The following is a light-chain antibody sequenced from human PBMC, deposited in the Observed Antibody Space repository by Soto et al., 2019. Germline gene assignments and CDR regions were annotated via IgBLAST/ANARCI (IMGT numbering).Light chain of an antibody. V-gene: IGLV7-46*01. CDR2: DTS. J-gene: IGLJ2*01. CDR1: TGAVTSGHY. Sequence: QTVVTQEPSLTVSPGGTVTLTCGSSTGAVTSGHYPYWFQQKPGQAPRTLIYDTSNKHSWTPARFSGSRLGGKAALTLSGAQPEDEAEYYCLLSYSGAHVVFGGGTKVTVL. CDR3: LLSYSGAHVV.